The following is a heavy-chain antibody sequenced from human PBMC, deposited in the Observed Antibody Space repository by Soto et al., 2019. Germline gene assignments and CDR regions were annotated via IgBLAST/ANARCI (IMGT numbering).Heavy chain of an antibody. J-gene: IGHJ5*02. D-gene: IGHD6-13*01. CDR2: ISYDGSNK. CDR1: GFTFSSYA. V-gene: IGHV3-30-3*01. Sequence: LRLSCAASGFTFSSYAMHWVRQAPGKGLEWVAVISYDGSNKYYADSVKGRFTISRDNSKNTLYLQMNSLRAEDTAVYYCARDKSPYSSSWYWFDPWGQGTLVTVSS. CDR3: ARDKSPYSSSWYWFDP.